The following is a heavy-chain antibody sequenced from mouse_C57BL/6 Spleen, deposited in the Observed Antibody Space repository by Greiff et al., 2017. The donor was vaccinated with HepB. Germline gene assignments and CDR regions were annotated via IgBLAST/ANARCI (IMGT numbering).Heavy chain of an antibody. CDR3: TAINPFAY. CDR1: GFTFSNYW. CDR2: IRLKSDNYAT. Sequence: EVNVVESGGGLVQPGGSMKLSCVASGFTFSNYWMNWVRQSPEKGLEWVAQIRLKSDNYATHYAESVKGRFTISRDDSKSSVYLQMNNLRAEDTGIYYCTAINPFAYWGQGTLVTVSA. J-gene: IGHJ3*01. D-gene: IGHD1-1*01. V-gene: IGHV6-3*01.